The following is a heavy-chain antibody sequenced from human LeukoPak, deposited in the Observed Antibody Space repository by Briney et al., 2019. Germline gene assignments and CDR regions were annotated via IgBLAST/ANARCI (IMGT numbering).Heavy chain of an antibody. CDR2: IRHDGSNK. D-gene: IGHD3-3*01. CDR3: AKDFTIFGAAGWAFDI. Sequence: PGGSLRLPCAASGFTFSSYGMHWVRQAPGKGLEWVAFIRHDGSNKNYADSVKVRFTISRDNSKNTLYLQMDSLRAEDTAVYSCAKDFTIFGAAGWAFDIWGQGTMVTVSS. CDR1: GFTFSSYG. J-gene: IGHJ3*02. V-gene: IGHV3-30*02.